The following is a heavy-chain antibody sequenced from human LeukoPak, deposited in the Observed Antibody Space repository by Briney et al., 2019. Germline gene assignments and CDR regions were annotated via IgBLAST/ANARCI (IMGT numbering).Heavy chain of an antibody. V-gene: IGHV3-21*01. J-gene: IGHJ4*02. D-gene: IGHD6-6*01. Sequence: GGSLRLSCAASGFTFSSYSMNWVRQAPGKGLEWVSSISSSSSYIYYADSVKGRFTISRDNAKNSPYLQMNSLRAEDTAVYYCARDRWQLAQDFDYWGQGTLVTVSS. CDR2: ISSSSSYI. CDR3: ARDRWQLAQDFDY. CDR1: GFTFSSYS.